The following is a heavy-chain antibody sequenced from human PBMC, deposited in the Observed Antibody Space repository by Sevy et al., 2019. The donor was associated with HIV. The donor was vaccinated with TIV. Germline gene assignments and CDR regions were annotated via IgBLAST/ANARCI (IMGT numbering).Heavy chain of an antibody. CDR1: GFTFDDYA. Sequence: GGSLRLSCAASGFTFDDYAMHWVRQAPGKGLEWVSGISWNSGSIGYADSVKGRLTISRDNAKNSLYLQMNSLRAEDTALYYCAKGTAIFGVPGDVWGKGTTVTVSS. D-gene: IGHD3-3*01. J-gene: IGHJ6*04. V-gene: IGHV3-9*01. CDR2: ISWNSGSI. CDR3: AKGTAIFGVPGDV.